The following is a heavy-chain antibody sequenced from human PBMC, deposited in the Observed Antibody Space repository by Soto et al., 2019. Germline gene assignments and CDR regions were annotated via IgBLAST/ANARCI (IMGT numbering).Heavy chain of an antibody. CDR1: GGSISSYY. V-gene: IGHV4-59*01. Sequence: QVQLQESGPGLVKPSETLSLTRTVSGGSISSYYWSWIRQPPGKGLEWIGYIYYSGSTNYNPSLKSRVTISVDTSKNQFSLKLSSVTAADTAVYYCARSDSYALRGHFDYWGQGTLVTVSS. CDR2: IYYSGST. CDR3: ARSDSYALRGHFDY. J-gene: IGHJ4*02. D-gene: IGHD5-18*01.